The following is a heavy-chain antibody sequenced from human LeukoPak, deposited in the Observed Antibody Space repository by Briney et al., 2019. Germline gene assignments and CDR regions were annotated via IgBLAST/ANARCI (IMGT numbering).Heavy chain of an antibody. D-gene: IGHD3-10*01. CDR1: GFTFSSYA. J-gene: IGHJ5*02. V-gene: IGHV3-23*01. Sequence: PGGSLRHSCAASGFTFSSYAMSWVRQAPGKGLEWVSFISGSGDTTYYADSVKGRFTISRDTSKNTQYLQMNSLRVEDSAVYYCAKLSGSGSSYPYNHWGQGTLVTVSS. CDR3: AKLSGSGSSYPYNH. CDR2: ISGSGDTT.